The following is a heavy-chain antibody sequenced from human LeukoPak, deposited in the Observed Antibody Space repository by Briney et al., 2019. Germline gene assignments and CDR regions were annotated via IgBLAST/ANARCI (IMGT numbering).Heavy chain of an antibody. CDR1: GGSISSGGYN. CDR2: IYYSGGT. V-gene: IGHV4-31*03. D-gene: IGHD2-21*02. J-gene: IGHJ6*02. CDR3: ARDCGGDCYPRYYYGMDV. Sequence: SETLSLTCTVSGGSISSGGYNWSWIRQHPGKGLEWIGCIYYSGGTYYNPSLRSRVTMSVDTSKNQFSLDLSSVTVADTAVYYCARDCGGDCYPRYYYGMDVWGQGTTVTVSS.